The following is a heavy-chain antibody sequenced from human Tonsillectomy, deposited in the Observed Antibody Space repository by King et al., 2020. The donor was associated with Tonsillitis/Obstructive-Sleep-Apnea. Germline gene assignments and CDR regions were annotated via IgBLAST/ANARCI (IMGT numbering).Heavy chain of an antibody. D-gene: IGHD3-16*01. CDR2: ISWDSGSI. CDR1: GFTFDDYA. V-gene: IGHV3-9*01. Sequence: VQLVESGGAFVQPGRSLRLSCAASGFTFDDYAMHWVRQAPGKVLEWVSGISWDSGSIGYADSVKGRFTISRDNAKNYLYLQMNSLRAEDTAFYYCAKEGGPSARGMDVWGQGTTVTVSS. CDR3: AKEGGPSARGMDV. J-gene: IGHJ6*02.